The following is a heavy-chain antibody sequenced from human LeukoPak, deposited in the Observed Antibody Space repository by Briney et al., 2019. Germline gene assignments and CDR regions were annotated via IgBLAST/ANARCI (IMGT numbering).Heavy chain of an antibody. Sequence: GGSLRLSCAASGFTFSSYSMNWGRQAPGKGLEWVSSISSSSSYIYYADSVKGRFTISRDNAKNSLYLQMNSLRAEDTAVYYCARGPYRDGYNFDDYFDYWGQGTLVTVSS. CDR1: GFTFSSYS. CDR2: ISSSSSYI. CDR3: ARGPYRDGYNFDDYFDY. J-gene: IGHJ4*02. D-gene: IGHD5-24*01. V-gene: IGHV3-21*01.